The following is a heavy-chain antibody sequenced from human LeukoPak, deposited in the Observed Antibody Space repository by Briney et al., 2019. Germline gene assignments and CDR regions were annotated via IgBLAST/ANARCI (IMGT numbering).Heavy chain of an antibody. CDR2: IYYSGST. V-gene: IGHV4-30-4*01. CDR1: GGSISSGDYY. J-gene: IGHJ4*02. D-gene: IGHD3-3*01. CDR3: ARVRGIRFLEWLSFDY. Sequence: PSETLSLTCTVSGGSISSGDYYWSWIRQPPGKGLEWIGYIYYSGSTYYNPSLKSRVTISVDTSKNQFSLKLGSVTAADTAVYYCARVRGIRFLEWLSFDYWGQGTLVTVSS.